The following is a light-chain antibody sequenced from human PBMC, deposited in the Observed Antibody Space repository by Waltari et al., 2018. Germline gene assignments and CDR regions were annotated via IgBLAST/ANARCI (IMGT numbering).Light chain of an antibody. CDR3: QSYDNSLSGSVV. J-gene: IGLJ2*01. CDR2: GNT. CDR1: SHNTGAGSD. V-gene: IGLV1-40*01. Sequence: QSVLTQPPSVSGAPGPRVTISRPGSSHNTGAGSDHHCYQQLPGTAPQLLIYGNTNRPSGVPDRFSGSKSGTSASLAITGLQAEDEADYYCQSYDNSLSGSVVFGGGTKVTVL.